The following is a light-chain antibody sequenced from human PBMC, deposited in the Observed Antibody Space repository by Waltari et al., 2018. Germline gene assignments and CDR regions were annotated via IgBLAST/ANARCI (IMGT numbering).Light chain of an antibody. Sequence: QSALTQPASVSGSPGQSITISCTGTSRDVGSHDFNLVAWYQQHPGKAPKLMIYEGNKRPSGVSSRFSGSKSGNTASLTISGLQAEDEADYYCCSYVGSDTWVFGGGTKLTVL. CDR3: CSYVGSDTWV. V-gene: IGLV2-23*01. CDR1: SRDVGSHDFNL. CDR2: EGN. J-gene: IGLJ3*02.